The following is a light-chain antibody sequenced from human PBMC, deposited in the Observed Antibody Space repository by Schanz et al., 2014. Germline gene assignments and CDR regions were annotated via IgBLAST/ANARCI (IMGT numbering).Light chain of an antibody. Sequence: EIVLTQSPGTLSLSPGERATLSCRASQSVSSSYLAWYQQKPGQAPKLLIYGASSRATGIPDRFSGSEAGTDFTLTISRLEPEDFAVYYCQHYSLSPLFGQGTKVDI. CDR1: QSVSSSY. CDR3: QHYSLSPL. J-gene: IGKJ1*01. CDR2: GAS. V-gene: IGKV3-20*01.